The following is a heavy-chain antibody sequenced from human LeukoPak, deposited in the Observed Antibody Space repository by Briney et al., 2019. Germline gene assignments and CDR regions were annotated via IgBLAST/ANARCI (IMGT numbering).Heavy chain of an antibody. CDR3: ARETTVAGPFDAFDI. Sequence: SQTLSLTCAMAGDSVSSNSAAWNWIRQSPSRGLEWLERTYYRSKWYNDYAVSVKSRITINPDTSKNQFSLQLNSVTPEDTAVYYCARETTVAGPFDAFDIWGQGTMVTVSS. V-gene: IGHV6-1*01. CDR1: GDSVSSNSAA. CDR2: TYYRSKWYN. D-gene: IGHD4-11*01. J-gene: IGHJ3*02.